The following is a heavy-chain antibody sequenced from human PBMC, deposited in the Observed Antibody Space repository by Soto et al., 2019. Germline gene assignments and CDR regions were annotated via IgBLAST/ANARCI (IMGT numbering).Heavy chain of an antibody. CDR1: GFTFSSYA. D-gene: IGHD3-22*01. CDR3: AKDPGTYYYDSSGHYRGYYFDY. CDR2: ISGSGGST. V-gene: IGHV3-23*01. J-gene: IGHJ4*02. Sequence: LRLSCAASGFTFSSYAMSWVRQAPGKGLEWVSAISGSGGSTYYADSVKGRFTISRDNSKNTLYLQMNSLRAEDTAVYYCAKDPGTYYYDSSGHYRGYYFDYWGQGTLVTVSS.